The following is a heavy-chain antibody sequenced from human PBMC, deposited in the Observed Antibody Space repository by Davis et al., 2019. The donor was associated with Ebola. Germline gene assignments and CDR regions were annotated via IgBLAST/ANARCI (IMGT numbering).Heavy chain of an antibody. D-gene: IGHD2-2*01. CDR1: GFTFSNAW. J-gene: IGHJ5*02. Sequence: GGSLRLSCAASGFTFSNAWMSWVRQAPGKGLEWVGRIKSKTDGGTTDYAAPVKGRFTISRDDSKNTAYLQMNSLKTEDTAVYYCTRPTRYCSSTSCPPAGGFDPWGQGTLVTVSS. CDR3: TRPTRYCSSTSCPPAGGFDP. V-gene: IGHV3-15*01. CDR2: IKSKTDGGTT.